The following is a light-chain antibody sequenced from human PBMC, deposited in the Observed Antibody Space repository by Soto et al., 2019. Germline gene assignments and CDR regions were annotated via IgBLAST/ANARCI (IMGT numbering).Light chain of an antibody. CDR3: QEHYGRPSVS. CDR2: SAS. J-gene: IGKJ3*01. V-gene: IGKV1-27*01. CDR1: QGIDHS. Sequence: DIQMTQSPSSLSASVGDRVTITCRASQGIDHSLAWYQQQPGKVPNLLIYSASTLQSGVPSRFSCSGSGTDVTLTITSRQPHEVATYYSQEHYGRPSVSFGTGTKVDV.